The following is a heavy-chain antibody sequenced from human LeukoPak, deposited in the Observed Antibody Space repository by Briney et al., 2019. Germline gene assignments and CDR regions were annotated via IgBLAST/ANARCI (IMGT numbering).Heavy chain of an antibody. J-gene: IGHJ4*02. V-gene: IGHV3-21*01. CDR3: ARDARVATYYYFDY. Sequence: NPGGSLRLSCAASGFTFSSYSMNWVRQAPGKGLEWVSSISSSSSYIYYADSVKGRSTISRDNAKNSLYLQMNSLRAEDTAVYYCARDARVATYYYFDYWGQGTLVTVSS. CDR2: ISSSSSYI. CDR1: GFTFSSYS. D-gene: IGHD5-12*01.